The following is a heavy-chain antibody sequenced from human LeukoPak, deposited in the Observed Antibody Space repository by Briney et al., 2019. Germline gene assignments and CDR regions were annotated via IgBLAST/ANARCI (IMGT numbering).Heavy chain of an antibody. D-gene: IGHD3-10*01. J-gene: IGHJ3*02. CDR2: IKQAGSEN. Sequence: GGSLRLSCAASGFMFSSYWMTWVRQAPGKGLEWVANIKQAGSENSYVDSVKGRFTISRDNAKNSLYLQINSLRAEDTAVFYCAREPWFGELDAFDIWGQGTMVTVSS. CDR3: AREPWFGELDAFDI. CDR1: GFMFSSYW. V-gene: IGHV3-7*01.